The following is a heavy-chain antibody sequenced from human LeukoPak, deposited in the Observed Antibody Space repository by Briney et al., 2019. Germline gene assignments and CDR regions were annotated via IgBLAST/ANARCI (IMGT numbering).Heavy chain of an antibody. CDR2: INHSGST. D-gene: IGHD2-2*01. CDR1: GGPFSGYY. J-gene: IGHJ4*02. CDR3: ARRSVVVPAATDY. V-gene: IGHV4-34*01. Sequence: SETLSLTCAVYGGPFSGYYWSWIRQPPGKGLEWIGEINHSGSTNYNPSLKSRVTISVDTSKNQFSLKLSSVTAADTAVYYCARRSVVVPAATDYWGQGTLVTVSS.